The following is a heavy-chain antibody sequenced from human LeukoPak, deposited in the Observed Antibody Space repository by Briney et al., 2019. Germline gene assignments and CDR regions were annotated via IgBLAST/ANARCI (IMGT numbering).Heavy chain of an antibody. CDR3: ARDLGYSSSWGENYYYYYGMDV. CDR1: GFTFSSYW. D-gene: IGHD6-13*01. Sequence: HPGGSLRLSCAASGFTFSSYWMSWVRQAPGKGLEWVANIKQDGSEKYYVDSVKGRFTISRDNAKNSLYLQMNSLRAEDTAVYYCARDLGYSSSWGENYYYYYGMDVWGQGTTVTVSS. J-gene: IGHJ6*02. CDR2: IKQDGSEK. V-gene: IGHV3-7*01.